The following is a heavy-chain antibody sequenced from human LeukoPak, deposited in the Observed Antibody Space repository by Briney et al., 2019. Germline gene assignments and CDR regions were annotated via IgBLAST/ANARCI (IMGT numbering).Heavy chain of an antibody. J-gene: IGHJ4*02. V-gene: IGHV3-30*18. D-gene: IGHD6-13*01. Sequence: GRSLRLSCAVSGCGFSNYFMHWVRQAPGKGLEWVAVISYDGSNKYYADSVKGRFTISRDNSKNTLYLQMNSLRAEDTAVYYCAKDSQPGVTIAAAGYWGQGTLVTVSS. CDR3: AKDSQPGVTIAAAGY. CDR1: GCGFSNYF. CDR2: ISYDGSNK.